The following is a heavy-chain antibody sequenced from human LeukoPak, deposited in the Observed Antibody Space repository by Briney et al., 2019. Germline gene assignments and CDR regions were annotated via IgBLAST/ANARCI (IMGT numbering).Heavy chain of an antibody. J-gene: IGHJ4*02. Sequence: GGSQRLSCAASGFTFSDYYMSWLRQAPGKGLEWVSYISSISSTIYYADSVKGRFTISRDNAKNSLYLQMNSLRPEDTAVYFCARCGDGLPCDFDFWGQGTLVTVSS. CDR1: GFTFSDYY. D-gene: IGHD5-24*01. V-gene: IGHV3-11*04. CDR2: ISSISSTI. CDR3: ARCGDGLPCDFDF.